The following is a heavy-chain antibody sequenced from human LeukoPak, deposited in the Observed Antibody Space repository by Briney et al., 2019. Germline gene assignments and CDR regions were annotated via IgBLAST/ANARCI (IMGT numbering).Heavy chain of an antibody. Sequence: GGSLRLSCVVSGFTFSHYTLHWVRQAPGKGLEWVTLILYDGSDKYYADSVKGRFTISRDDSKNTLYLQMNSLRAEDTAVYYCAKDRSGSYSQGLDYWGQGTLVTVSS. CDR2: ILYDGSDK. J-gene: IGHJ4*02. V-gene: IGHV3-30-3*01. CDR3: AKDRSGSYSQGLDY. D-gene: IGHD1-26*01. CDR1: GFTFSHYT.